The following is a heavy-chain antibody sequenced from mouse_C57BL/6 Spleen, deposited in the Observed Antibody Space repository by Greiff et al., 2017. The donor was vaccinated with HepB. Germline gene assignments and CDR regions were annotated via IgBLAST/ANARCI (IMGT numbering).Heavy chain of an antibody. CDR2: ISDGGSYT. J-gene: IGHJ2*01. D-gene: IGHD1-1*01. CDR3: ARDTYGSSYGY. V-gene: IGHV5-4*01. CDR1: GFTFSSYA. Sequence: EVMLVESGGGLVKPGGSLKLSCAASGFTFSSYAMSWVRQTPEKRLEWVATISDGGSYTYYPDNVKGRFTISRDNAKNNLYLQMSHLKSEDTAMYYCARDTYGSSYGYWGQGTTLTVSS.